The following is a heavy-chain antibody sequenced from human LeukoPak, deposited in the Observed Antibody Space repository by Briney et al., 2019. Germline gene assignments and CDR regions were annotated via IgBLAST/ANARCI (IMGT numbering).Heavy chain of an antibody. J-gene: IGHJ4*02. V-gene: IGHV1-2*02. Sequence: ASVKVSCKASGYTFTGYYMHWVRQAPGQGLEWMGWINPNSGGTNYAQRFQGRVTMTRDTSINTAYMELSRLRSDDTAVYYCARDDPYYYDSSGYYPFDYWGQGTLVTVSS. CDR2: INPNSGGT. CDR3: ARDDPYYYDSSGYYPFDY. D-gene: IGHD3-22*01. CDR1: GYTFTGYY.